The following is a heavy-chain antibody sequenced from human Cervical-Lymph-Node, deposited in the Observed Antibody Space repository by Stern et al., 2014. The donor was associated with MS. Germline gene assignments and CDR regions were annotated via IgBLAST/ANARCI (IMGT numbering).Heavy chain of an antibody. J-gene: IGHJ3*02. D-gene: IGHD4-17*01. CDR2: IYWDGDK. V-gene: IGHV2-5*02. CDR1: GFSLRTNGVA. Sequence: QVPLKESGPTLVKPTETLRLTCTFSGFSLRTNGVAVGRLRQTPGKALEFLALIYWDGDKRYNPSLKRRRTIATDTSQSQVVLKMTSLDPVDTATYYCVYAPHGDFLEDAFDIWGQGTMVTISS. CDR3: VYAPHGDFLEDAFDI.